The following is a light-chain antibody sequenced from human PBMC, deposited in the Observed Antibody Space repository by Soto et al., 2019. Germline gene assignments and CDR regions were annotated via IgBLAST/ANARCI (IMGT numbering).Light chain of an antibody. CDR3: QQRSNWPPQIT. Sequence: EIVLTQSPGTLSLSPGDRATLSCRASQSVSSNLAWYQQKPGQAPRLLIYDASNRATGIPARFSGSGSGTDFTLTISSLEPEDFAVYYCQQRSNWPPQITFGQGTRLEIK. J-gene: IGKJ5*01. CDR1: QSVSSN. CDR2: DAS. V-gene: IGKV3-11*01.